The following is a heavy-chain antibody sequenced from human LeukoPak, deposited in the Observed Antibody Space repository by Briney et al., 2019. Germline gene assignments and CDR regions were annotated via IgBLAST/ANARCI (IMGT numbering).Heavy chain of an antibody. CDR2: SRNKAKSYTT. J-gene: IGHJ4*02. CDR1: GFTFSDHF. Sequence: GGSLRLSCVVSGFTFSDHFLDWVRQAPGKGVEGVGRSRNKAKSYTTEYAASVKGRFTISRDDSKNSLYLQMNSLKTEDTAVYYCVRVGSVAGSDYLDYWGQGTLVTVSS. D-gene: IGHD6-19*01. CDR3: VRVGSVAGSDYLDY. V-gene: IGHV3-72*01.